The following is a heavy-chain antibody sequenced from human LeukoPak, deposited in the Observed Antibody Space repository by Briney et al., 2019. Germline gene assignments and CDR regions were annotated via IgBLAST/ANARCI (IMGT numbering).Heavy chain of an antibody. D-gene: IGHD5-12*01. V-gene: IGHV3-7*04. J-gene: IGHJ4*02. CDR3: ARVVATIIDY. CDR1: GFTFGSYW. CDR2: IKQDGSEK. Sequence: GGSLRLSCAASGFTFGSYWLSWVRQAPGKGLEWVGNIKQDGSEKYCVDSVKGRFTISRDNAKNSLYLQMSNLRAEDTAVYYCARVVATIIDYWGQGTLVTVSS.